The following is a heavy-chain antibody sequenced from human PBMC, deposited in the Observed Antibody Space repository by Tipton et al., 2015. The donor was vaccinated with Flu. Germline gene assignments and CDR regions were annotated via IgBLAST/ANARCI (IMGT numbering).Heavy chain of an antibody. CDR3: ARRDYTNYVSDPKSWFDP. J-gene: IGHJ5*02. CDR1: GDSISSDYH. CDR2: VSRSGST. V-gene: IGHV4-38-2*01. D-gene: IGHD4-11*01. Sequence: TLSLTCAVSGDSISSDYHWGWIRQFPGKGLEWIGTVSRSGSTIYSPSLKSRVTISIDRSKNQFSLNLKSVTAADMAVYYCARRDYTNYVSDPKSWFDPGGQGTLVAVSS.